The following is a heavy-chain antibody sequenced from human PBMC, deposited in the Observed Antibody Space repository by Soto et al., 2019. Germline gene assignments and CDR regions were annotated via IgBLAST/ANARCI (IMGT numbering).Heavy chain of an antibody. J-gene: IGHJ1*01. CDR2: IIPILGIT. D-gene: IGHD1-1*01. CDR3: ARDPRGKTGTTPSEDFKL. CDR1: GGTFSGYA. Sequence: QAHLMQSGAEVKKPGSSVKVSCKASGGTFSGYAISWVRQRPGRGLEWMGGIIPILGITSYAEKFQGRITLAADKPTGTAFMALESLLSEDTAVNYGARDPRGKTGTTPSEDFKLGGPGTLVSVSS. V-gene: IGHV1-69*17.